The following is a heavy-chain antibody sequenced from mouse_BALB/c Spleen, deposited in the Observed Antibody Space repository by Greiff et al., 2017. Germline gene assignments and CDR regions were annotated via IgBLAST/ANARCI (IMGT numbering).Heavy chain of an antibody. V-gene: IGHV5-6*02. CDR3: ARQDYWYFDV. CDR2: ISSGGSYT. CDR1: GFTFSSYG. Sequence: DVKLQESGGDLVKPGGSLKLSCAASGFTFSSYGMSWVRQTPDKRLEWVATISSGGSYTYYPDSVKGRFTISRDNAKNTLYLQMSSLKSEDTAMYYCARQDYWYFDVWGAGTTVTVSS. J-gene: IGHJ1*01.